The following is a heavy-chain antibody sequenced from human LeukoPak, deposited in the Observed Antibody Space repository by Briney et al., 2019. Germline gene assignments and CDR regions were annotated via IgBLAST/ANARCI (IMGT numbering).Heavy chain of an antibody. CDR1: GGSISSYY. D-gene: IGHD3-9*01. CDR3: ARSTDILTGYSAFDI. CDR2: IYYSGST. Sequence: SETLSLTCTVSGGSISSYYWSWIRQPPGKGLEWIGYIYYSGSTNYNPSLKGRVTISVDTSKNQFSLKLSSVTAADTAVYYCARSTDILTGYSAFDIWGQGTMVTVSS. J-gene: IGHJ3*02. V-gene: IGHV4-59*12.